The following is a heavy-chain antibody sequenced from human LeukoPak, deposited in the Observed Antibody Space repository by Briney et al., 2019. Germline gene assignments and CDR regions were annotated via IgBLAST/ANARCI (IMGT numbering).Heavy chain of an antibody. J-gene: IGHJ4*02. CDR3: ARAWVGGRIDY. V-gene: IGHV1-3*01. Sequence: ASVKVSCKASGYTFTSYAMHWVRQAPGQRLEWMGWINAGNGNTKYSQKFQSRVTITRDTSASTAYMELSSLRSEDTAVYYCARAWVGGRIDYWGQGTLVTVSS. CDR1: GYTFTSYA. D-gene: IGHD1-26*01. CDR2: INAGNGNT.